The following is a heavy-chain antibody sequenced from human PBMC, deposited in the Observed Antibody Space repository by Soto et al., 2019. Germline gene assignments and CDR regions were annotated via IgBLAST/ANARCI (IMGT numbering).Heavy chain of an antibody. J-gene: IGHJ4*02. D-gene: IGHD2-15*01. Sequence: EVQLLESGGGLVQPGGSLKLSCAASGFTFSNFAMNWVRQAPGKGPEWVSLINGGGTSTYYADSVKGRFTVSRDKSITTVFAPMMRLGVHCPAGYCSARGRPTVSSFHVVFVSWGPGNVVTVSS. CDR2: INGGGTST. CDR3: ARGRPTVSSFHVVFVS. CDR1: GFTFSNFA. V-gene: IGHV3-23*03.